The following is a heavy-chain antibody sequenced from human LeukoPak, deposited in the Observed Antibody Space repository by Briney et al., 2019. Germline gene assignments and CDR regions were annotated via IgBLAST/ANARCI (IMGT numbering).Heavy chain of an antibody. CDR3: ARQGCSGDCYRSPFDY. Sequence: SETLSLACTVSGGSISSSSYYWGWIRQPPGKGLEWIGSIYYSGSTYYNSSLKSRVTISVDTSKNQFSLKLSSVTAADTAVYYCARQGCSGDCYRSPFDYWGQGTLVTVSS. J-gene: IGHJ4*02. CDR1: GGSISSSSYY. D-gene: IGHD2-21*01. V-gene: IGHV4-39*01. CDR2: IYYSGST.